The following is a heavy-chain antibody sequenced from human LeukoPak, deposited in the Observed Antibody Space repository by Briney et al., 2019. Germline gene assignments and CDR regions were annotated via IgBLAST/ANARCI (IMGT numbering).Heavy chain of an antibody. CDR3: AKDQQSISYSP. J-gene: IGHJ5*02. V-gene: IGHV3-7*03. Sequence: GGSLRLSCVASGFTFSSYWMTWVRQAPGKGLEWVANMRQDGNEKYYVDSVRGRFTISRDNSKNTLYLQMNSLRVEDTAIYNCAKDQQSISYSPWGQGTLVTVSS. CDR2: MRQDGNEK. CDR1: GFTFSSYW. D-gene: IGHD4-11*01.